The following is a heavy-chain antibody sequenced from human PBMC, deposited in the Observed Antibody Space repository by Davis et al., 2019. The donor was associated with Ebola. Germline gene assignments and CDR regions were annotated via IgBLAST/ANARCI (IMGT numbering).Heavy chain of an antibody. Sequence: SETLSLTCTVSGYYISTGYHWGWVRQPPGKGLEWIGTIYDSGPTDYNPSLKSRANISVDTSKNQFSLKLSSVTAADTAVYYCARFNSWGYSWFDPWGQGTLVTVSA. V-gene: IGHV4-38-2*02. CDR1: GYYISTGYH. CDR3: ARFNSWGYSWFDP. D-gene: IGHD6-13*01. J-gene: IGHJ5*02. CDR2: IYDSGPT.